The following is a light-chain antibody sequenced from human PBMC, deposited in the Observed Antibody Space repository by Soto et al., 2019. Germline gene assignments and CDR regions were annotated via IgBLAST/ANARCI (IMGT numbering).Light chain of an antibody. J-gene: IGLJ1*01. CDR1: SSIVGVYNY. CDR3: SSYTSTYTLV. CDR2: EVS. Sequence: QSSLTQPASVSVSPVQPTTISCTGTSSIVGVYNYVSWYQQHPGKAPKLMIFEVSNRPSGVSNRFSGSKSGNTASLIISGLTAEDEADYYCSSYTSTYTLVFGTGTKVTVL. V-gene: IGLV2-14*01.